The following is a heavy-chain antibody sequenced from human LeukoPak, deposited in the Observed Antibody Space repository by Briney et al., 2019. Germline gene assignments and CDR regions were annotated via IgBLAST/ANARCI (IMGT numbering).Heavy chain of an antibody. D-gene: IGHD3-22*01. J-gene: IGHJ4*02. CDR2: INHSGST. Sequence: SETLSLTCTVSGGSISSSSYYWGWIRQPPGKGLEWIGEINHSGSTNYNPSLKSRVTISVDTSKNQFSLKLSSVTAADTAVYYCARLYDSSGYYYPFGYWGQGTLVTVSS. V-gene: IGHV4-39*07. CDR1: GGSISSSSYY. CDR3: ARLYDSSGYYYPFGY.